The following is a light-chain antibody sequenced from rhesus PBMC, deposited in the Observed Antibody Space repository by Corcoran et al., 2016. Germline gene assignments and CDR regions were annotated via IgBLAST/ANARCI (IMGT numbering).Light chain of an antibody. Sequence: DIQMTQSPSSLSASVGDRVTITCQASQSLSNYLNWYQQKPGKILNLLIYRTSILQNGIPSRSSGRGAGTDFTLTISSLQPEDFATYYCQQGYSYPLTFGGGTKVELK. CDR3: QQGYSYPLT. V-gene: IGKV1S9*01. CDR2: RTS. CDR1: QSLSNY. J-gene: IGKJ4*01.